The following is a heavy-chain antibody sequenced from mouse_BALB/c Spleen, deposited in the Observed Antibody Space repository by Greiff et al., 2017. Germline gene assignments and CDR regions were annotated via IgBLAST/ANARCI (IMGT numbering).Heavy chain of an antibody. D-gene: IGHD1-2*01. V-gene: IGHV2-6-7*01. J-gene: IGHJ4*01. Sequence: VKLMESGPGLVAPSQSLSITCTVSGFSLTGYGVNWVRQPPGKGLEWLGMIWGDGSTDYNSALKSRLSISKDNSKSQVFLKMNSLQTDDTARYYCARDKGYYGFYYAMDYWGQGTSVTVSS. CDR2: IWGDGST. CDR3: ARDKGYYGFYYAMDY. CDR1: GFSLTGYG.